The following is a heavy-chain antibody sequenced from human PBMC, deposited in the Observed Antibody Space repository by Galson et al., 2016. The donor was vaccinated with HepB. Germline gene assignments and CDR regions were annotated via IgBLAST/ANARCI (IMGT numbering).Heavy chain of an antibody. CDR3: ARVLRWGRAVDY. J-gene: IGHJ4*02. Sequence: SETLSLTCAVDGGPFNGYNWGWIRQSPGRGLEWIGEINHSGSSNHNPSLKSRVTISVDKSKNHFSLNMTSVTAADTAMYYCARVLRWGRAVDYWGQGTLVTVSS. D-gene: IGHD4-23*01. V-gene: IGHV4-34*01. CDR1: GGPFNGYN. CDR2: INHSGSS.